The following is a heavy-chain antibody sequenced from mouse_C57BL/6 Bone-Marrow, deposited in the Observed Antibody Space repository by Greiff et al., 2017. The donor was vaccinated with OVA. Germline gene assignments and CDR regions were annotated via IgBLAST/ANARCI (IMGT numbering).Heavy chain of an antibody. D-gene: IGHD1-1*01. CDR2: IYPGSGST. V-gene: IGHV1-55*01. CDR1: GYTFTSYW. Sequence: VQLQQPGAELVKPGASVKMSCKASGYTFTSYWITWVKQRPGQGLEWIGDIYPGSGSTNYNEKFKSKATLTVDTSSSPAYMQLSSLTSEDSAVYYCARSPYGSSPFDYWGQGTTLTVSS. CDR3: ARSPYGSSPFDY. J-gene: IGHJ2*01.